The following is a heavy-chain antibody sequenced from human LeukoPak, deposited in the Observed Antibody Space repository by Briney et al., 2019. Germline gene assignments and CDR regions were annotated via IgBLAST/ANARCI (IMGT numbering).Heavy chain of an antibody. J-gene: IGHJ4*02. CDR2: ITGGGSDT. D-gene: IGHD6-6*01. Sequence: PGGSLRLSCTASGFTFSNYAMAWVRQAPGKGLEWVSAITGGGSDTFHADSVKGRVTISRDNSESTLYVQMYSLRPGDTATYYCAKGSSTSRPYYFDSWGQGTLVTVSS. CDR1: GFTFSNYA. CDR3: AKGSSTSRPYYFDS. V-gene: IGHV3-23*01.